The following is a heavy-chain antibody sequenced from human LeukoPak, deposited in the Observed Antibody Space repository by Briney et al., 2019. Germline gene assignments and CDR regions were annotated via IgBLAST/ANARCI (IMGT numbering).Heavy chain of an antibody. CDR2: IWSDGINK. D-gene: IGHD6-13*01. Sequence: PGRSLRLSCAASGFTFSNYGIHWVRQAPGKGLEWVAVIWSDGINKYYVDSVRGRFTISRDNSKNTLYLQMNSLRADDTAVYYCARSTYSSSSYYCDYWGQGSLVTVSS. CDR3: ARSTYSSSSYYCDY. CDR1: GFTFSNYG. V-gene: IGHV3-33*01. J-gene: IGHJ4*02.